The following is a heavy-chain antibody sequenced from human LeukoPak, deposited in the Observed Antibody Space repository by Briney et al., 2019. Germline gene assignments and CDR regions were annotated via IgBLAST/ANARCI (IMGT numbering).Heavy chain of an antibody. CDR3: ARGPTWIQLWLDY. V-gene: IGHV1-8*01. D-gene: IGHD5-18*01. CDR1: GYTFTSYD. Sequence: GASVKVSCKASGYTFTSYDINWVRQATGQGLEWMGWMNPNSGNTGYAQKFQGGVTMTRNTSISTAYMELSSLRSEDTAVYYCARGPTWIQLWLDYWGQGTLVTVSS. CDR2: MNPNSGNT. J-gene: IGHJ4*02.